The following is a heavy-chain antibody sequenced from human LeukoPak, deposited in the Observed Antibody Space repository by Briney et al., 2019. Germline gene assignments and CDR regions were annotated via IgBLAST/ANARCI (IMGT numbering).Heavy chain of an antibody. CDR2: INPNSGGT. CDR1: GYTFTGYY. D-gene: IGHD1-26*01. J-gene: IGHJ4*02. Sequence: ASVKVSCKASGYTFTGYYMHWVRQAPGQGLEWMGWINPNSGGTNYAQKFQGRVTMTRDTSISTAYMELSRLRSDDTAVYYCARYSGSCYRFDYWGQGTLVTVSS. CDR3: ARYSGSCYRFDY. V-gene: IGHV1-2*02.